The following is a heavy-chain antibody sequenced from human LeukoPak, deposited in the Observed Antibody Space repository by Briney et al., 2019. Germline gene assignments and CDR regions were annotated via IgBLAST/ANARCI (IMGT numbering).Heavy chain of an antibody. D-gene: IGHD3-3*01. J-gene: IGHJ4*02. CDR1: SYSISRGYY. CDR3: VREGPIRFLEQIDY. Sequence: SETLSLTCTVSSYSISRGYYWGWIRQSPGKGLEWIGNIHHTGTTSYNPSLESRVTISLDLSKNQFSLRLSSVTAADTALYYCVREGPIRFLEQIDYWGQGALVTVSS. V-gene: IGHV4-38-2*02. CDR2: IHHTGTT.